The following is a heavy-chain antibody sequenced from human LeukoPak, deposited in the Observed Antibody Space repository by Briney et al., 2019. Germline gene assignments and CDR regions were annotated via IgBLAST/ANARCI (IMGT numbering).Heavy chain of an antibody. J-gene: IGHJ4*02. CDR2: IRYDGSNK. V-gene: IGHV3-30*02. Sequence: GGSLRLSCAASGFTFSSYGMHWVRQAPGKGLEWVAFIRYDGSNKYYADSVKGRFTISRDNSKNTLYLQMNSLRADDTAAYYCAKEIWPTVTTPGRTYFWGQGTLVTVSS. D-gene: IGHD4-17*01. CDR3: AKEIWPTVTTPGRTYF. CDR1: GFTFSSYG.